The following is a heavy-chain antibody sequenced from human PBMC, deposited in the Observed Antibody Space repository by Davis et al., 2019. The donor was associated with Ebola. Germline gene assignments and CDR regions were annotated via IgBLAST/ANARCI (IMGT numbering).Heavy chain of an antibody. D-gene: IGHD3-22*01. CDR2: ITPFNGNT. J-gene: IGHJ3*02. CDR1: GYTFTYRY. V-gene: IGHV1-45*02. CDR3: ASTMIVVVTWLKNGDAFDI. Sequence: SVKVSCKASGYTFTYRYLHWVRQAPGQALEWMGWITPFNGNTNYAQKFQDRVTITRDRSMSTAYMELSSLRSEDTAMYYCASTMIVVVTWLKNGDAFDIWGQGTMVTVSS.